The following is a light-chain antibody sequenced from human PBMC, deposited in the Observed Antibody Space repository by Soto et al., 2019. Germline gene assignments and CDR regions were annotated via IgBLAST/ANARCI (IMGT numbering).Light chain of an antibody. V-gene: IGKV3-11*01. Sequence: EIVLTQSPATLSLSPGERATLSCRASQSVSSYLAWYQQKPGQAPRLLIYDASNRATGIPARFSGSGSGTDFTLTISSLAPEDFAVYYWQQRSNWPPFTFGPGTKVDIK. CDR1: QSVSSY. CDR2: DAS. J-gene: IGKJ3*01. CDR3: QQRSNWPPFT.